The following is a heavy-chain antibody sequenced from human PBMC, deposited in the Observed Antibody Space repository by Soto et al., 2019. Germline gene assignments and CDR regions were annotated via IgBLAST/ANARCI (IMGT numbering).Heavy chain of an antibody. CDR3: AKVSRSIGVVPAALK. D-gene: IGHD2-2*01. V-gene: IGHV3-23*01. CDR2: ISGSGGST. J-gene: IGHJ4*01. CDR1: GHTFQNYA. Sequence: EVQLLESGGGSVQPGGSLRLSCVASGHTFQNYAMTWVRQAPGKGLEWVSGISGSGGSTYYADSVRGRFTISRDDSKNALDLQMSSPRAEDTAVYYCAKVSRSIGVVPAALKWGHGTLVNVS.